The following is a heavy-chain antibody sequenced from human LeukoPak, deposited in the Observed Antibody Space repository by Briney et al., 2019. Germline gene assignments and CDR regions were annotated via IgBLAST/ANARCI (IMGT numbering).Heavy chain of an antibody. Sequence: GGSLRLSCAASGFTFSSHAMTWVRQAPGKGLEWVSGISGSGDSTNYADSVKGRFTISRDNSRNTLYLQMNSLRAEDTAVYYCAKHGTYYDFWSGQYYFDYWGQGTLVTVSS. V-gene: IGHV3-23*01. CDR3: AKHGTYYDFWSGQYYFDY. D-gene: IGHD3-3*01. CDR1: GFTFSSHA. J-gene: IGHJ4*02. CDR2: ISGSGDST.